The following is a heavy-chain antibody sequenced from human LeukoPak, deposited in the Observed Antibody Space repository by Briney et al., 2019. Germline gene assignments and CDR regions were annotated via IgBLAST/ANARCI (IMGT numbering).Heavy chain of an antibody. V-gene: IGHV4-59*01. Sequence: SETLSLTCTVSGGSISSYYWSWIRQPPGKGLEWIGYIYYSGSTNYNPSLKSRVTISVDTSKNQFSLKLSSVTAADTAVYYCARGTGSGSNNVGYWGQGTLVTVSS. CDR3: ARGTGSGSNNVGY. J-gene: IGHJ4*02. D-gene: IGHD1-26*01. CDR1: GGSISSYY. CDR2: IYYSGST.